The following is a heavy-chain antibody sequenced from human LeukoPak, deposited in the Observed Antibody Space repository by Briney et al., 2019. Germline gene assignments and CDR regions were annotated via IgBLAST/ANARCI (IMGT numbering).Heavy chain of an antibody. D-gene: IGHD1-26*01. V-gene: IGHV3-23*01. CDR2: ISGSGGST. J-gene: IGHJ3*02. Sequence: GGSLRLSCAASGFTFSSYAMSWVRQAPGKGLEWVSAISGSGGSTYYADSVKGRFTISRDNSKNTVYLQMNSLRAEDTAVYYCAKSGNYYEGAFDIWGQGTMVTVSS. CDR1: GFTFSSYA. CDR3: AKSGNYYEGAFDI.